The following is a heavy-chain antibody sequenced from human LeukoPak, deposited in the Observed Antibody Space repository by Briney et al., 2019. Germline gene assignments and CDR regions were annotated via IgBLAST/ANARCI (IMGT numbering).Heavy chain of an antibody. D-gene: IGHD6-19*01. CDR3: AKTRSSGWEFDY. V-gene: IGHV3-21*01. CDR2: ITSSSTYI. J-gene: IGHJ4*02. CDR1: GFTFSSYS. Sequence: GGSLRLSCAASGFTFSSYSMNWVRQAPGEGLEWVSSITSSSTYIHYADSVKGRFTISRDNAKNSLYLQMNNLRAEDTAVYYCAKTRSSGWEFDYWGQGTLVTVSS.